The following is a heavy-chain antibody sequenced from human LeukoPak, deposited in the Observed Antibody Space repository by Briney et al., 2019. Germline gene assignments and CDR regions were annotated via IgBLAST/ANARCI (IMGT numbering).Heavy chain of an antibody. CDR3: ARDSLNPRRPHSGIGY. D-gene: IGHD2-15*01. Sequence: ASVKVSSKASGYTFTGHYMHWVRQAPGLGLEWMGWINPNSGGTNYAQKFQGRVTMTRDTSISTAYMELSRLRSDDTAVYYCARDSLNPRRPHSGIGYWGQGTLVTVSS. CDR2: INPNSGGT. CDR1: GYTFTGHY. V-gene: IGHV1-2*02. J-gene: IGHJ4*02.